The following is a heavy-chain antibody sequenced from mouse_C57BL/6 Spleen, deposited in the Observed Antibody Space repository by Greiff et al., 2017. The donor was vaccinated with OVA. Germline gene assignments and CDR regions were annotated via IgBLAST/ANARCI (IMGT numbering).Heavy chain of an antibody. V-gene: IGHV3-6*01. CDR1: GYSITSGYY. CDR3: AREPLYDRYFDV. D-gene: IGHD2-12*01. J-gene: IGHJ1*03. CDR2: ISYDGSN. Sequence: VQLQQSGPGLVKPSQSLSLTCSVTGYSITSGYYWNWIRQFPGNKLEWMGYISYDGSNNYNPSRKNRISITRDTSKNQFFLKLNSGTTEDTATYYCAREPLYDRYFDVWGTGTTVTVSS.